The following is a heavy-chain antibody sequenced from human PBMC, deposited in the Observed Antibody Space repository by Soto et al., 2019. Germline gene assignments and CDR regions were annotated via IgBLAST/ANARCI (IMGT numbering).Heavy chain of an antibody. CDR2: ISSSSTYI. CDR1: GFTFSSYS. CDR3: ARDNGEFDP. V-gene: IGHV3-21*05. D-gene: IGHD3-10*01. J-gene: IGHJ5*02. Sequence: GGSLRLSCAASGFTFSSYSMNWVRQAPGKGLEWVSYISSSSTYIYYADSVKGRFTISRDNAKNSLYPQMNSLRAEDTAVYYCARDNGEFDPWGQGTLVTGSP.